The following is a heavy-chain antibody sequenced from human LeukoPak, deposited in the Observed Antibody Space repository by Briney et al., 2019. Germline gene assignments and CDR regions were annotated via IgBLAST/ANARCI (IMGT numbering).Heavy chain of an antibody. CDR2: ISAYDGNT. CDR1: CYNFTSYG. J-gene: IGHJ4*02. Sequence: GSVTVSCTASCYNFTSYGISWGRQDPGQGLEWMGWISAYDGNTNYAQKLQGRVTMTTDTSTSTAYMELRSLRSDDTAVYYCARDPIPRYCSGDSCCRQRGGFDYWGQGTLVTVSS. CDR3: ARDPIPRYCSGDSCCRQRGGFDY. V-gene: IGHV1-18*01. D-gene: IGHD2-15*01.